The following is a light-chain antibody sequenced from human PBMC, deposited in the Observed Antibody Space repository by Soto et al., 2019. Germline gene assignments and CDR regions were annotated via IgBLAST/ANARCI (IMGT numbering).Light chain of an antibody. V-gene: IGLV4-60*02. CDR1: SGHSSYI. CDR3: ETWGSNTHTV. Sequence: QSVLTQSSSASASLGSSVTLTCTLSSGHSSYIIAWHQQQPGKAPRYLMQLEGSGSYNKGSGVPVRSSGASSGADRYLTSADLRFEDEADYYCETWGSNTHTVFGGGTTLTVL. CDR2: LEGSGSY. J-gene: IGLJ3*02.